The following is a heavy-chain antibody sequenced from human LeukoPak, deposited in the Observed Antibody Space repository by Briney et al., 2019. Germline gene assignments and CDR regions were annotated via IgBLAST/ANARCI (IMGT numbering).Heavy chain of an antibody. CDR1: GYTFTGYY. CDR3: ARDGPIAARLYYFDY. D-gene: IGHD6-6*01. J-gene: IGHJ4*02. Sequence: ASVKVSCKASGYTFTGYYMHWVRQAPGQGLEWMGWINPNSGGTNYAQKFQGRVTMTRDTSTSTVYMELSSLRSEDTAVYYCARDGPIAARLYYFDYWGQGTLVTVSS. V-gene: IGHV1-2*02. CDR2: INPNSGGT.